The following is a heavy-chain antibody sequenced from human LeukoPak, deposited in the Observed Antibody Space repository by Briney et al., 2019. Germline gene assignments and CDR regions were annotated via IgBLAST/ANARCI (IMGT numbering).Heavy chain of an antibody. CDR2: IIPIFGTA. CDR1: GGTFSSYA. CDR3: ARADSSGYYPSFCNY. V-gene: IGHV1-69*13. D-gene: IGHD3-22*01. Sequence: SVKVSCKASGGTFSSYAISWVRQAPGQGLEWMGGIIPIFGTANYAQKFQGRVTITADESTSTAYMELSSLRSEDTAVYYCARADSSGYYPSFCNYWGQGTLVTVSS. J-gene: IGHJ4*02.